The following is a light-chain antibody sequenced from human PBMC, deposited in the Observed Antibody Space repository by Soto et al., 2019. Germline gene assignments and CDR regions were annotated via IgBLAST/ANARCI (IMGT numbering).Light chain of an antibody. CDR3: QQSYSIPWT. CDR2: AAS. V-gene: IGKV1-39*01. Sequence: DIQMTQSPSSLSASVGDRVTITCRATQSISSYLNWYQQKPGKVPNLLIHAASSLQSGVPSRFSGTGSGTDFTLTISSLQAEDFATYYCQQSYSIPWTFGQGTKVEIK. CDR1: QSISSY. J-gene: IGKJ1*01.